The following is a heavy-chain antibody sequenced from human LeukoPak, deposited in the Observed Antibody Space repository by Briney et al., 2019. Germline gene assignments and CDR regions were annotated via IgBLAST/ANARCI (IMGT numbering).Heavy chain of an antibody. CDR1: GFTFSDYS. D-gene: IGHD5-12*01. CDR3: ARDHRYAFDN. CDR2: VGISSGNT. V-gene: IGHV3-48*04. J-gene: IGHJ4*02. Sequence: PRGSLRLSCAASGFTFSDYSMNWVRQAPGKGLEWISYVGISSGNTKYADSVKGRFTISGDSAKNSVFLQMNSLRVEDTAVYYCARDHRYAFDNWGQGTLVTVSS.